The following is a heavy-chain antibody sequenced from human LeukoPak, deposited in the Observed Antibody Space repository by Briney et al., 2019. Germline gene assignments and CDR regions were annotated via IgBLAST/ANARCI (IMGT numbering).Heavy chain of an antibody. D-gene: IGHD3-10*01. V-gene: IGHV3-23*01. CDR3: AKDRHYYGSGSFYTYFDY. CDR1: GFTFNSYA. CDR2: VSGSGGST. Sequence: GGSLRLSCAASGFTFNSYAMSWVRQAPGKGLEWVSLVSGSGGSTYSADSVKGRFPISRDNSKNTLYLQMNSLRAEDTAVYYCAKDRHYYGSGSFYTYFDYWGQGTLVTVSS. J-gene: IGHJ4*02.